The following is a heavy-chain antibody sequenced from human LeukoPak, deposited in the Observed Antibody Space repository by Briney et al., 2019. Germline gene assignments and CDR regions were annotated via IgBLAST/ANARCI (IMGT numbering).Heavy chain of an antibody. D-gene: IGHD3-16*01. Sequence: PGGSLRLSCAASGFIFSNYGMHWVRQAPGKGLEWITLISSDGSGDFYADSVKGRFTISRDNSKNTLWLQTNSLRVEDTAVYYCAKASGGYHGLGDYNGIDPWGQGTLVTVSS. CDR1: GFIFSNYG. CDR3: AKASGGYHGLGDYNGIDP. CDR2: ISSDGSGD. V-gene: IGHV3-30*18. J-gene: IGHJ5*02.